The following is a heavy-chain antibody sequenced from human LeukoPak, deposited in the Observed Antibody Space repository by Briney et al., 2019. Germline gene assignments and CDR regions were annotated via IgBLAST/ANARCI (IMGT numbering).Heavy chain of an antibody. CDR1: GFTFSSYG. CDR2: ISYDGSNK. D-gene: IGHD2-15*01. V-gene: IGHV3-30*18. Sequence: GGSLRLSCAASGFTFSSYGMHWVRQAPGKGLEWVAVISYDGSNKYDADSVKGRFTISRDNSKNTLYLQMNSLRAEDTAVYYCAKVAIVVVVAATSGFDYWGQGTLVTVSS. CDR3: AKVAIVVVVAATSGFDY. J-gene: IGHJ4*02.